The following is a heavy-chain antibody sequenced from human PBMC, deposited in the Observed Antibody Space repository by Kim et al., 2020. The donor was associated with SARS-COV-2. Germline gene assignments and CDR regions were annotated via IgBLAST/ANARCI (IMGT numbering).Heavy chain of an antibody. Sequence: SGPTLVNPTQTLTLTCTFSGFSLSTSGMSVSWIRQPPGKALEWLARIDWDDDKYYSTSLKTRLTISKDTSKNQVVLTMTNMDPVDTATYYCARIQGTGYYSALDYWGQATLVTVSS. CDR2: IDWDDDK. J-gene: IGHJ4*02. V-gene: IGHV2-70*11. CDR1: GFSLSTSGMS. CDR3: ARIQGTGYYSALDY. D-gene: IGHD3-9*01.